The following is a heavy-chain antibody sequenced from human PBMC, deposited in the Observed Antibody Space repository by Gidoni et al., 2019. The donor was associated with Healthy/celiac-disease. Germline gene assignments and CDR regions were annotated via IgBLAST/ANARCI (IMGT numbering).Heavy chain of an antibody. CDR2: ISWDGGST. CDR3: AKGDGYNSKEFDY. V-gene: IGHV3-43*01. J-gene: IGHJ4*02. D-gene: IGHD5-12*01. CDR1: GFTFDDYT. Sequence: EVQLVESGGVVVQPGGSLSLSCAASGFTFDDYTMHWVRQAPGKGLEWVSLISWDGGSTYYADSVKGRFTISRDNSKNSLYLQMNSLRTEDTALYYCAKGDGYNSKEFDYWGQGTLVTVSS.